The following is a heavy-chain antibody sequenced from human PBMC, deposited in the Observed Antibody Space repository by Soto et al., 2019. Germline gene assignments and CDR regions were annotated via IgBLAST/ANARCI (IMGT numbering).Heavy chain of an antibody. CDR1: GFTFNNYA. CDR3: AKRGGSLPGTAVAGTGGLAS. J-gene: IGHJ4*02. Sequence: GGSLRLSCAASGFTFNNYAMSWVRQAPGKGLEWVSSISGSGGATYHADSVKGRFTISRDNSKNTLYLQMNSLRAEDTAIYYCAKRGGSLPGTAVAGTGGLASWGQGTLVTVSS. V-gene: IGHV3-23*01. D-gene: IGHD6-19*01. CDR2: ISGSGGAT.